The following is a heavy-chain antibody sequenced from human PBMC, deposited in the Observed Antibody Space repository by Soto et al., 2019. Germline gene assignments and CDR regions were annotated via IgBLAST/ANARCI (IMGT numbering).Heavy chain of an antibody. CDR1: GGTFSSYA. D-gene: IGHD5-18*01. CDR3: ARDSGSGYSYVAWFDP. Sequence: SVKVSCKASGGTFSSYAISWVRQAPGQGLEWMGGIIPIFGTANYAQKFQGRVTITADESTGTAYMELSSLRSEDTAVYYCARDSGSGYSYVAWFDPWGQGTLVTVSS. V-gene: IGHV1-69*13. J-gene: IGHJ5*02. CDR2: IIPIFGTA.